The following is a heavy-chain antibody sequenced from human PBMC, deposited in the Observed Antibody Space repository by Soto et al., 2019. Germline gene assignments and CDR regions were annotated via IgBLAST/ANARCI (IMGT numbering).Heavy chain of an antibody. J-gene: IGHJ4*02. CDR3: ARAMTTVTTIDY. Sequence: SETLSLTCTVSGGSISSYYWSWIRQPPGKGLEWIGYIYYSGSTNYNPSLKSRVTISVDTSKNQYSMKLSSVTAADTAVYYCARAMTTVTTIDYWGQGTLVTVSS. CDR2: IYYSGST. D-gene: IGHD4-17*01. V-gene: IGHV4-59*01. CDR1: GGSISSYY.